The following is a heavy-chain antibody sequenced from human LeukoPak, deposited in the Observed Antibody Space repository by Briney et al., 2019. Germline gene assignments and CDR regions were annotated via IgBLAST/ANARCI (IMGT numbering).Heavy chain of an antibody. D-gene: IGHD3-10*01. CDR3: ARDRRSHYYGSGTYYPDAFDI. CDR2: IIPIFGTA. CDR1: GGTFSSYA. V-gene: IGHV1-69*13. Sequence: GASVKVSCKASGGTFSSYAISWVRQAPGQGLEWMGGIIPIFGTANYAQKFQGRVTITADESTSTAYMELSSLRSEDTAVYYCARDRRSHYYGSGTYYPDAFDIWGQGTMVTVSS. J-gene: IGHJ3*02.